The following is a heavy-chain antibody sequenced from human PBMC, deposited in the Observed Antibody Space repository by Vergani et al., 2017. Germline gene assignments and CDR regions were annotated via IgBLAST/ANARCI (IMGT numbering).Heavy chain of an antibody. CDR1: GFTFSSYW. J-gene: IGHJ6*02. Sequence: EVQLVESGGGLVQPGGSLRLSCAASGFTFSSYWMSWVRQAPGKGREWVANIKQDGSDKFYVDSVKGRFTVSRDNAKNSLYLQMNSLRAEDTAVYYCARDRGGRGSSYYYGMDVWGQGTTVTVS. V-gene: IGHV3-7*01. CDR3: ARDRGGRGSSYYYGMDV. CDR2: IKQDGSDK. D-gene: IGHD2-15*01.